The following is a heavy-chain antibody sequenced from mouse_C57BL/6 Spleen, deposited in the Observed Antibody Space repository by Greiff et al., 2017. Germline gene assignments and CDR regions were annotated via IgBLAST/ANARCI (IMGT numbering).Heavy chain of an antibody. V-gene: IGHV1-61*01. J-gene: IGHJ4*01. CDR1: GYTFTSYW. Sequence: QVPLQQPGAELVRPGSSVKLSCKASGYTFTSYWMDWVKQRPGQGLEWIGNIYPSDSETHYNEKFKDKATLTVAKSSSTAYMQLSSLTSEDSAVYYCSREYAMDYWGQGTSVTVSS. CDR3: SREYAMDY. CDR2: IYPSDSET.